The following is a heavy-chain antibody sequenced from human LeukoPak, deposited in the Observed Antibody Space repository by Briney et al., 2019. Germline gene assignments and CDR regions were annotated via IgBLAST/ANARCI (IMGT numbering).Heavy chain of an antibody. CDR1: GFTVSRNY. J-gene: IGHJ6*02. Sequence: GGSLRLSCAASGFTVSRNYTSWVRQAPGKGLEWVSVIYSGGSTYYADSVKGRFTISRHNSKNTLYLQMNSLRAEDTAVYYCAREGSTDYYYGMDVWGQGTTVTVSS. D-gene: IGHD2-2*01. V-gene: IGHV3-66*01. CDR2: IYSGGST. CDR3: AREGSTDYYYGMDV.